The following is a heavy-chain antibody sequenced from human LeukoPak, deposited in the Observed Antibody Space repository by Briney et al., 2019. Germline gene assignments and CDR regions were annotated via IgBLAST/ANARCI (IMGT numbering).Heavy chain of an antibody. D-gene: IGHD6-13*01. CDR1: GGSISSGGYY. CDR3: ARDFPDIAAAGTDAFDI. J-gene: IGHJ3*02. V-gene: IGHV4-30-2*01. CDR2: IYHSGST. Sequence: PSQTLSLTCTVSGGSISSGGYYWSWIRQPPGKGLEWIGYIYHSGSTYYNPSLKSRVTISADRSKNQFSLKLTSVTAADTAVYYCARDFPDIAAAGTDAFDIWGQGTMVTVSS.